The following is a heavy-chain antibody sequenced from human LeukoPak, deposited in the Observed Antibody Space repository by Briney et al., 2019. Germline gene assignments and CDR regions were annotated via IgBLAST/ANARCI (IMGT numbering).Heavy chain of an antibody. CDR2: ITTSSSYT. CDR1: GFTFSSFD. CDR3: ARDLYDRAADI. J-gene: IGHJ3*02. Sequence: GGSLRLSCAASGFTFSSFDMNWVRQAPGKGLEWVSFITTSSSYTHYADSVKGRFTISRDNAKNSLYLQMNSLRAEDTAVYYCARDLYDRAADIWGQGTMVTVSS. D-gene: IGHD3-16*01. V-gene: IGHV3-21*01.